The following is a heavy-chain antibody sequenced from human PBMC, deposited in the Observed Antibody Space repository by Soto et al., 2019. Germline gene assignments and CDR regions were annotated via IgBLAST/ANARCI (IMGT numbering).Heavy chain of an antibody. D-gene: IGHD3-3*01. CDR3: ARYRPPYDFWSGYYYYYYYGMDV. J-gene: IGHJ6*02. CDR1: GFTFSSYW. V-gene: IGHV3-74*01. Sequence: GGSLRLSCAASGFTFSSYWMHWVRQAPGKGLVWVSRINSDGSSTSYADSVKGRFTISRDNAKNTLYLQMNSLRAEDSAVYYCARYRPPYDFWSGYYYYYYYGMDVWGQGTTVTVSS. CDR2: INSDGSST.